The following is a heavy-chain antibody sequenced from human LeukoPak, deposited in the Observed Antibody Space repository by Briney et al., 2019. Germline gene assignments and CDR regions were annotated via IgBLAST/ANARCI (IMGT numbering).Heavy chain of an antibody. CDR3: ARHNHWQGTDNSSGYFDY. Sequence: SETLSLTCTVSGGSISSYYWSWIRQPPGKGLEWIGYIYYSGSTNYNPSLKSRVTISVDTSKNQFSLKLSSVTAADTAVYYCARHNHWQGTDNSSGYFDYWGQGTLVTVSS. V-gene: IGHV4-59*08. J-gene: IGHJ4*02. CDR1: GGSISSYY. D-gene: IGHD3-22*01. CDR2: IYYSGST.